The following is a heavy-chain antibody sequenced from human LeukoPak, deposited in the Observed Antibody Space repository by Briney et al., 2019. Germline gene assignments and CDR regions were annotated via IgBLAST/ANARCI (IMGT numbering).Heavy chain of an antibody. Sequence: GGSLRLSCAASGFTFSSYAMSWVRQAPGKGLEWVSAISGSGGSTYYADSVKGRFTISRDNSKNTLYLQMNSLRAEDTAVYYCAKDGATMVRGPGGFDYWGQGTLVTVSS. CDR2: ISGSGGST. D-gene: IGHD3-10*01. V-gene: IGHV3-23*01. CDR1: GFTFSSYA. CDR3: AKDGATMVRGPGGFDY. J-gene: IGHJ4*02.